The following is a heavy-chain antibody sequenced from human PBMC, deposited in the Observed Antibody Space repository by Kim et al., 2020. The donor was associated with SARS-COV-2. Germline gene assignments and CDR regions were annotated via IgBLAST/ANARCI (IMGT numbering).Heavy chain of an antibody. Sequence: SDTLSLTCTVSGGSISSSYLCWIRHPPRKGLGWFGYIIFFGRTNYNPSPYSPSTISLSTATSKSPLYLSSVSAAATAAYLCLWARRAWLRLPANWYFFL. CDR1: GGSISSSY. CDR3: LWARRAWLRLPANWYFFL. CDR2: IIFFGRT. D-gene: IGHD2-21*02. V-gene: IGHV4-59*01. J-gene: IGHJ2*01.